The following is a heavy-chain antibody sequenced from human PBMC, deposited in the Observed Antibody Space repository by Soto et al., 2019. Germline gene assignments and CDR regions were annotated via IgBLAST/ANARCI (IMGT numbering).Heavy chain of an antibody. V-gene: IGHV4-31*01. Sequence: QVQLQESGPGLVKPSQTLSLTCSVSGASVSSGGYYWSWIRQLPGKGLEWIWDIFDSGSTSYNPSLKSLLAISADTSKNQHSLMLISVTAADSAMYYCARDCGSVSRGWLDPWGQGNLVNVSS. CDR2: IFDSGST. CDR1: GASVSSGGYY. CDR3: ARDCGSVSRGWLDP. J-gene: IGHJ5*02. D-gene: IGHD3-10*01.